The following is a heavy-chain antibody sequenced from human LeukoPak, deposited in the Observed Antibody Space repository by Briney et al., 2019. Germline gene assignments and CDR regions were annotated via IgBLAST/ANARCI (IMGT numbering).Heavy chain of an antibody. CDR3: ARFTYTPRPLDV. V-gene: IGHV4-4*09. Sequence: SETLSLTCCVSNGSISGYYWSWIRQPPGQTREWSGYIYSSGSTTYNPSLPSRVTMSVDPSMNQFSLRPSSVTAADTAIYYCARFTYTPRPLDVWGKGTTVTVSS. J-gene: IGHJ6*04. CDR1: NGSISGYY. D-gene: IGHD3-16*01. CDR2: IYSSGST.